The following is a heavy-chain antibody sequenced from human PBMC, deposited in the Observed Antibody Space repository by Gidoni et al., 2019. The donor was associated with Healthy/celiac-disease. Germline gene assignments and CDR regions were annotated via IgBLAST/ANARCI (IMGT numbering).Heavy chain of an antibody. CDR3: AKDQIVVVITLFDY. V-gene: IGHV3-23*01. D-gene: IGHD3-22*01. CDR2: ISGSVGST. J-gene: IGHJ4*02. CDR1: GFTFSSYA. Sequence: EVQLLESGGGLVQPGGSLRLSCAASGFTFSSYALSWVRQAPGKGLEWVSAISGSVGSTYYADSVKGRFTISRDNSKNTLYLQMNSLRAEDTAVYYCAKDQIVVVITLFDYWGQGTLVTVSS.